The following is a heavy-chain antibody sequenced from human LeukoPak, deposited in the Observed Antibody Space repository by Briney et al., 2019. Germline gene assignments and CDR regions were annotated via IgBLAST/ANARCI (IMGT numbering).Heavy chain of an antibody. J-gene: IGHJ5*02. V-gene: IGHV4-39*01. CDR2: MYSSGDT. D-gene: IGHD1-1*01. CDR3: ARGAYKYNWVEP. Sequence: PSETLSLTCTVFGDSISSNTYYWVWLRQPPGKGLEWIVDMYSSGDTYYNSSLSSRVAMSVDTSKKQCSLNPRSVTAADTAIYFCARGAYKYNWVEPWGQGKKVVVSS. CDR1: GDSISSNTYY.